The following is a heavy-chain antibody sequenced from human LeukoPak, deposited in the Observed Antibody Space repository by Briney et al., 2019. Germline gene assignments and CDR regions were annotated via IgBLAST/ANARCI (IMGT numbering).Heavy chain of an antibody. J-gene: IGHJ4*02. V-gene: IGHV3-74*01. CDR2: INTDGSST. Sequence: GGSLRLSCAASGFIFSSYWMHWVRHAPGKGLAWVSRINTDGSSTSYADSVKGRFTISRDNAKNTLYLQMNSLRAEDTAVYYCAREISRGNSYFDYWGQGTLVTVSS. CDR3: AREISRGNSYFDY. CDR1: GFIFSSYW. D-gene: IGHD4-23*01.